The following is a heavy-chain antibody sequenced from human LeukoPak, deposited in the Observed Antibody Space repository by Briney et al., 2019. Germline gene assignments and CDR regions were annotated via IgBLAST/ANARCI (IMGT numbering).Heavy chain of an antibody. CDR3: ARGEYCSSTSCYTEGQVDP. CDR2: INPSGGST. Sequence: ASVEVSCKASGYTFTSYYMHWVRQAPGQGLEWMGIINPSGGSTSYAQKFQGRVTMTRDTSTSTVYMELSSLRSEDTAVYYCARGEYCSSTSCYTEGQVDPWGQGTLVTVSS. J-gene: IGHJ5*02. D-gene: IGHD2-2*01. CDR1: GYTFTSYY. V-gene: IGHV1-46*01.